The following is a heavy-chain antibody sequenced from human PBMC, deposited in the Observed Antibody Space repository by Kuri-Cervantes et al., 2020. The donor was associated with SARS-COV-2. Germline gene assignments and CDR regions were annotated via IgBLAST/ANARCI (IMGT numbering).Heavy chain of an antibody. CDR3: ARHRMADAFDI. V-gene: IGHV4-30-2*01. J-gene: IGHJ3*02. CDR2: IYHSGST. CDR1: GGSISSGGYY. Sequence: SETLSLTCTVSGGSISSGGYYWSWIRQPPGKGLEWIGYIYHSGSTYYNPSLKSRVTISVDRSKNQFSLKLSSVTAADTAVYYCARHRMADAFDIWGQGTMVTVSS. D-gene: IGHD2-8*01.